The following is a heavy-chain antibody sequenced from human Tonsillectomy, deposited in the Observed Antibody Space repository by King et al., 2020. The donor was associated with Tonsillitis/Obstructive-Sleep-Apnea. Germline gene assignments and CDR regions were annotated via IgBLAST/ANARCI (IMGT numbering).Heavy chain of an antibody. CDR2: INHSGGT. CDR1: GGSFSGYY. V-gene: IGHV4-34*01. Sequence: VQLQQWGAGLLKPSETLSLTCAVYGGSFSGYYWSWIRQPPGKGLEWIGEINHSGGTNYNPSLKSRVTISVDTSKNQFSLKLSSVTAADTAVYYCARGTTVVTPWVGWGQGTLVTVSS. J-gene: IGHJ4*02. D-gene: IGHD4-23*01. CDR3: ARGTTVVTPWVG.